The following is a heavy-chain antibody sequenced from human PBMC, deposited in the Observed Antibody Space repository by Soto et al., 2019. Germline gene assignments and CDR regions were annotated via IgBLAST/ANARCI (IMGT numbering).Heavy chain of an antibody. CDR1: GFTFSSYA. CDR2: ISYDGSNK. Sequence: QVQLVESGGGVVQPGRSLRLSCAASGFTFSSYAMHWVRQAPGKGLEWVAVISYDGSNKYYADSVKGRFTISRDNSKNTLYLQMNSLRAEDTAVYYCARDGGVGATPFDSWGQGTLVTVCS. D-gene: IGHD1-26*01. CDR3: ARDGGVGATPFDS. J-gene: IGHJ4*02. V-gene: IGHV3-30-3*01.